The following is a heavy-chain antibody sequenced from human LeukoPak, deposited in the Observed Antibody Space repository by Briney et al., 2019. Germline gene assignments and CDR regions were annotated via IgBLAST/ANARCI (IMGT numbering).Heavy chain of an antibody. Sequence: GGSLRLSCAASGFTFSGYWMSWVRQAPGKGLEWVANIKQDGSEKYYVDSVKGRFTISRDNAKNSLYLQMNSLRAEDTAVYYCARQDGDYYDSSGYYYFDYWGQGTLVTVSS. D-gene: IGHD3-22*01. CDR1: GFTFSGYW. V-gene: IGHV3-7*01. CDR3: ARQDGDYYDSSGYYYFDY. CDR2: IKQDGSEK. J-gene: IGHJ4*02.